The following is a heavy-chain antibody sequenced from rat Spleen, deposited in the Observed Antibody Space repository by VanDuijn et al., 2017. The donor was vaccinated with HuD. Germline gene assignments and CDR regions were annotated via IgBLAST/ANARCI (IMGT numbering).Heavy chain of an antibody. J-gene: IGHJ2*01. Sequence: EVQLVESGGGLVQPGRSMKLSCAASGFTFSNYYMAWVRQAPTKGLEWVASISTGGGNTYYRDSVKGRFTNSRDNAKSTLYLQMDSLRSEDTATYYCERGDDGSYYSPYFDYWGQGVMVTVSS. CDR2: ISTGGGNT. D-gene: IGHD1-12*02. CDR3: ERGDDGSYYSPYFDY. V-gene: IGHV5-25*01. CDR1: GFTFSNYY.